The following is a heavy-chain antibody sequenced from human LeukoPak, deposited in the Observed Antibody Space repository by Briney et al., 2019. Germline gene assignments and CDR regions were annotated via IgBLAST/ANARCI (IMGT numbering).Heavy chain of an antibody. V-gene: IGHV4-59*01. CDR2: IYYSGST. Sequence: SETLSLTCTVSGGSISSYYWSWIRQPPGKGLEWIGYIYYSGSTNYNPSLKSRVTISVDTSKNQFSLKLSSVTAADTAVYYCARLCSGGSCYGTFDIWGQGTMVTVSS. D-gene: IGHD2-15*01. J-gene: IGHJ3*02. CDR3: ARLCSGGSCYGTFDI. CDR1: GGSISSYY.